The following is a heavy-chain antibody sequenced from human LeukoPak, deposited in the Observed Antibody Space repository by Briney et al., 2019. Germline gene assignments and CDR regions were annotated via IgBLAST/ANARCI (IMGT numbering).Heavy chain of an antibody. CDR1: GFTFSSYS. J-gene: IGHJ4*02. CDR3: ARGGLGYSYSNY. CDR2: ISSSSSYI. D-gene: IGHD5-18*01. Sequence: GGSLRLSCAASGFTFSSYSMNWVRQAPGKGLEWVSSISSSSSYIYYADSVKGRFTISRDNAKNSLYLQMNSLRAEDTAVYYCARGGLGYSYSNYRGQGTLVTVSS. V-gene: IGHV3-21*01.